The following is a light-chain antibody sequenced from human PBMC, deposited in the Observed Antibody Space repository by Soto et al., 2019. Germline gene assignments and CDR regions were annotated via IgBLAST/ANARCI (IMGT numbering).Light chain of an antibody. J-gene: IGKJ1*01. CDR3: QQTFSNPPWT. CDR1: QSINSY. V-gene: IGKV1-39*01. Sequence: DIQRTQSPASLSASVGDRVTITCRASQSINSYVNWYQQRPGKAPNLLIYAASTLQSGVPSRFSGSESGTDFTLTISSLQPEDFATYYCQQTFSNPPWTFGQGTKV. CDR2: AAS.